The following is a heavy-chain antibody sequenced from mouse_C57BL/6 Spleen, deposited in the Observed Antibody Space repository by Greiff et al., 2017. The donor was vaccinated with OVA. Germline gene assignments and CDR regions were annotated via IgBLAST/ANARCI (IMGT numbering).Heavy chain of an antibody. CDR3: ERRGDYYGSSGWYFDV. Sequence: QVQLQQSGSELRSPGSSVKLSCKDFDSEVFPIAYMSWVRQKPGHGFEWIGGILPSIGRTIYGEKFEDKATLDADTLSNTAYLELNSLTSEDSAIYYCERRGDYYGSSGWYFDVWGTGTTVTVSS. CDR1: DSEVFPIAY. J-gene: IGHJ1*03. D-gene: IGHD1-1*01. V-gene: IGHV15-2*01. CDR2: ILPSIGRT.